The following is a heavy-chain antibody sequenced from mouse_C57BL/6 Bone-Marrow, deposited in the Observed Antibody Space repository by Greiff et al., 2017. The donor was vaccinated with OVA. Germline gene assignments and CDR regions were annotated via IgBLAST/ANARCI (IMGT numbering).Heavy chain of an antibody. D-gene: IGHD3-3*01. Sequence: EVNVVESGGGLVQPKGSLKLSCAASGFTFNTYAMHWVRQAPGKGLEWVARIRSKSSNYATYYADSVKDRFTISRDDSQSMLYLQMNNLKTEDTAMYYCVRDREGVHYFDYWGQGTTLTVSS. CDR3: VRDREGVHYFDY. CDR2: IRSKSSNYAT. V-gene: IGHV10-3*01. CDR1: GFTFNTYA. J-gene: IGHJ2*01.